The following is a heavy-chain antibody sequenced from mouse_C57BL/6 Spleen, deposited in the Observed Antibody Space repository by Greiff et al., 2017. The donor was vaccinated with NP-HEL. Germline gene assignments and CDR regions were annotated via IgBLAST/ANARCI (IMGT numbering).Heavy chain of an antibody. V-gene: IGHV14-4*01. Sequence: EVKLVESGAELVRPGASVKLSCTASGFNIKDDYMHWVKQRPEQGLEWIGWIDPENGDTEYASKFQGKATITADTSSNTAYLQLSSLTSEDTAVYYCTTMFYYGNEMDYWGQGTSVTVSS. CDR1: GFNIKDDY. J-gene: IGHJ4*01. D-gene: IGHD2-1*01. CDR2: IDPENGDT. CDR3: TTMFYYGNEMDY.